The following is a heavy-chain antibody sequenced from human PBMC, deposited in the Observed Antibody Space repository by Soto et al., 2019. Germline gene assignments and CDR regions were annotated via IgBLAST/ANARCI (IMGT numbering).Heavy chain of an antibody. D-gene: IGHD3-10*01. V-gene: IGHV4-61*01. CDR1: GGSVSSGSYY. Sequence: QVQLQESGPGLVKPSETLSLTCTVSGGSVSSGSYYWSWIRQPPGKGLEWIGYIYYSGSTNYNPSLKSRVTISVDTSKTQFSLKLSSVTAADTAVYYCARDTAGGFGEGGMDVWGQGTTVTVSS. CDR3: ARDTAGGFGEGGMDV. J-gene: IGHJ6*02. CDR2: IYYSGST.